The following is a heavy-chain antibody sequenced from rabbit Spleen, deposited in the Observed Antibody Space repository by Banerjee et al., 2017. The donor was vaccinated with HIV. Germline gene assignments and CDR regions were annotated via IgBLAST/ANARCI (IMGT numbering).Heavy chain of an antibody. J-gene: IGHJ6*01. V-gene: IGHV1S40*01. D-gene: IGHD6-1*01. CDR2: IYSGSGRL. Sequence: QSLEESGGDLVKPGASLTLTCTASGFSFSESYWICWVRQAPGKGLEWIGCIYSGSGRLVYANWAKGRFTISKTSSTTVTLQMTSLTAADTATYFCARGNVGGGVATGLSLWGPGTLVTVS. CDR3: ARGNVGGGVATGLSL. CDR1: GFSFSESYW.